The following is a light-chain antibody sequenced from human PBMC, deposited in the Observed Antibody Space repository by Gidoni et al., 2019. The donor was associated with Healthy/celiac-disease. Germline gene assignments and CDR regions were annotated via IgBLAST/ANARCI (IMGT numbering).Light chain of an antibody. Sequence: EIVLTQSRGTLSLSPGESATLSCRARQSVSRSYLAWYQQKPCQAPRLLIYGSSSRATGIPDRFIGGGSGTDFTLSISRLEPEDVAVYYCQQYGSSRLTCGGGTKVEIK. CDR3: QQYGSSRLT. CDR1: QSVSRSY. J-gene: IGKJ4*01. CDR2: GSS. V-gene: IGKV3-20*01.